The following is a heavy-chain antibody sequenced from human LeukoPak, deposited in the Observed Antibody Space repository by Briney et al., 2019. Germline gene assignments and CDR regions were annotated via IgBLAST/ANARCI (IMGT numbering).Heavy chain of an antibody. Sequence: SVKVSCKASGFTFTSSAMQWVRQARGQRLEWIGWIVVGSGHTNYAQKFQERVTITRDMSTSTAYMEVSSLRSEDTAVYYCARAKTLEPSPSNAFDIWGQGTMVTVSS. D-gene: IGHD1-1*01. V-gene: IGHV1-58*02. CDR1: GFTFTSSA. CDR2: IVVGSGHT. CDR3: ARAKTLEPSPSNAFDI. J-gene: IGHJ3*02.